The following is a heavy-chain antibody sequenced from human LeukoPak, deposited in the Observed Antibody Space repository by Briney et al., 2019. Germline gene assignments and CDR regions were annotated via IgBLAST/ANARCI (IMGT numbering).Heavy chain of an antibody. CDR3: ALLWFGEPYFDY. Sequence: GGSLRLSCAASGFTFSSYGMHWVRQAPGKGLEWVAFIRYDGSNRYYADSVKGRFTISRDNSKNTLYLQMNSLRAEDTAVYYCALLWFGEPYFDYWGQGTLVTVSS. D-gene: IGHD3-10*01. CDR2: IRYDGSNR. CDR1: GFTFSSYG. J-gene: IGHJ4*02. V-gene: IGHV3-30*02.